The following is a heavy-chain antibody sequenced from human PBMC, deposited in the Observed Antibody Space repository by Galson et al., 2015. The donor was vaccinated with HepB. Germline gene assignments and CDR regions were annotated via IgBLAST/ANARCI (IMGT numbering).Heavy chain of an antibody. Sequence: SLRLSCAASEFTFSSYSMNWVRQAPGKGLEWVSSISSSSSYIYYADSVKGRFTISRENAKNSLYLQMNSLRAEYTAVYYCARPVSTGYYSDYYFYGMDVWGQGTTVTVSS. V-gene: IGHV3-21*01. CDR1: EFTFSSYS. J-gene: IGHJ6*02. CDR2: ISSSSSYI. D-gene: IGHD3-9*01. CDR3: ARPVSTGYYSDYYFYGMDV.